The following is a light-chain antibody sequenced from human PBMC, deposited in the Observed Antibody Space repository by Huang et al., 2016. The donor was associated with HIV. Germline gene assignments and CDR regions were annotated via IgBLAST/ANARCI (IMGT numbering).Light chain of an antibody. CDR2: WAS. J-gene: IGKJ2*01. Sequence: DIVMTQSPDSLSVSLGERATINCKSIQSVFYNSNNKNYLAWYQQKPGQPPKLLIFWASTRESGVPDRFTGGGSGTDFTLTIRSLQAEDVAVYYCQQYFNSPRTFGQGTKLEI. V-gene: IGKV4-1*01. CDR3: QQYFNSPRT. CDR1: QSVFYNSNNKNY.